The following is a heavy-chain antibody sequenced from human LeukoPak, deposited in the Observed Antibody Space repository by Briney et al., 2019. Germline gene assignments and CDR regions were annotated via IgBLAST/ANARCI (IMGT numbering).Heavy chain of an antibody. Sequence: ASVKVSCKASGFTFTSSAMQWVRQARGQRLEWIGWIVVGSGNTNYAQKFQERVTITRDMSTSTAYMELSSLRSEDTAVYYCAADSGWELPDSGQRLAFDIWGQGTMVTVSS. V-gene: IGHV1-58*02. CDR2: IVVGSGNT. CDR1: GFTFTSSA. J-gene: IGHJ3*02. CDR3: AADSGWELPDSGQRLAFDI. D-gene: IGHD1-26*01.